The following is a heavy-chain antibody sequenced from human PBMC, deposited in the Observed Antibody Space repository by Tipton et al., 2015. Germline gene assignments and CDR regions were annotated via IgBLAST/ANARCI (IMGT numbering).Heavy chain of an antibody. Sequence: TLSLTCSVSGGSISTRTYYWGWIRQPPGKGLEWIGTIYYSGTTYYNPSLKSRVTISVDTSKNQFSLKLTSVTAADTAVYYCARHKEGSSGWSGDYFDSWGQGTLVSVSS. J-gene: IGHJ4*02. V-gene: IGHV4-39*01. CDR2: IYYSGTT. CDR1: GGSISTRTYY. CDR3: ARHKEGSSGWSGDYFDS. D-gene: IGHD6-19*01.